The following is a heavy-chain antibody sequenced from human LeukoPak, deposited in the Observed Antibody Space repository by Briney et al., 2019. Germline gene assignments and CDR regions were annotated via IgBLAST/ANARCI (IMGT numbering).Heavy chain of an antibody. J-gene: IGHJ4*02. CDR1: GGSISSGDYY. V-gene: IGHV4-30-4*08. D-gene: IGHD3-22*01. Sequence: PSETLSLTCTVSGGSISSGDYYWSWIRQPPGKGLEWIGYIYYSGSTYYNPSLKSRVTISIETSKNHFSLKLSSVTAGDRGVYFCASQYYYDSSGYYFWGQGTLVTVSS. CDR2: IYYSGST. CDR3: ASQYYYDSSGYYF.